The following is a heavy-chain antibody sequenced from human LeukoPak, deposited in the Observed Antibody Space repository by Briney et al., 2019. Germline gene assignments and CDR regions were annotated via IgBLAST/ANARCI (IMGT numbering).Heavy chain of an antibody. CDR3: AKLAHNYDTKVDY. CDR2: ISDSGGST. CDR1: GFTFSSYW. Sequence: PGGSLRLSCAASGFTFSSYWMSWVRQAPGKGLEWVSAISDSGGSTYYADSVKGRFTISRDNFKNTLYLQMSSLRAEDTAVYYCAKLAHNYDTKVDYWGQGTLVTVSS. D-gene: IGHD3-22*01. J-gene: IGHJ4*02. V-gene: IGHV3-23*01.